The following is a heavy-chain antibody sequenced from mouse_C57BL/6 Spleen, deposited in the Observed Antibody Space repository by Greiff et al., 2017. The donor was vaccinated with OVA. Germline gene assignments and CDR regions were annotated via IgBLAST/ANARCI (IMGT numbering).Heavy chain of an antibody. CDR2: ISDGGSYT. V-gene: IGHV5-4*01. Sequence: EVMLVESGGGLVKPGGSLKLSCAASGFTFSSYAMSWVRQTPEKRLEWVATISDGGSYTYYPDNVKGRFTISRDNAKNNLYLQMSHLKSEATAMYYCARDPGITTFLDYWGQGTTLTVSS. D-gene: IGHD2-4*01. CDR3: ARDPGITTFLDY. CDR1: GFTFSSYA. J-gene: IGHJ2*01.